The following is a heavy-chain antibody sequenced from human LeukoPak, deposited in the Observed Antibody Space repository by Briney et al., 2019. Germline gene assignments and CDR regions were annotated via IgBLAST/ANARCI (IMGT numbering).Heavy chain of an antibody. CDR3: ASLSEGAFDI. Sequence: RGGSLRLSCAASGFTFSSYAMHWVRQAPGRGLEWVAVISYDGSNKYYADSVKGRFTISRDNSKNTLYLQMNSLRAEDTAVYYCASLSEGAFDIWGQGTMVTVSS. CDR2: ISYDGSNK. CDR1: GFTFSSYA. V-gene: IGHV3-30-3*01. D-gene: IGHD2/OR15-2a*01. J-gene: IGHJ3*02.